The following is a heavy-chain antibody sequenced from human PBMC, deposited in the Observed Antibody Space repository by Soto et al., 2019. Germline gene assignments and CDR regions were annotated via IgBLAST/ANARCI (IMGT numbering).Heavy chain of an antibody. Sequence: GASVKVSCKASGYTFTSYAMHWVRQAPGQRLEWMGWINAGNGNTKYSQKFQGRVTITRDTSASTAYMELSSLRSEDTAVYYCARADSGYVDYCYGRDVCHQGTTVTVSS. CDR1: GYTFTSYA. D-gene: IGHD5-12*01. CDR3: ARADSGYVDYCYGRDV. CDR2: INAGNGNT. V-gene: IGHV1-3*01. J-gene: IGHJ6*02.